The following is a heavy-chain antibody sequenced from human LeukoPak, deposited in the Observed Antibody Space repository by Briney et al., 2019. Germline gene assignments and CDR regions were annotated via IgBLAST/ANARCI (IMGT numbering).Heavy chain of an antibody. Sequence: PGGSLRLSCAASGFTFSTYTMSWVRQAPGKGLEWVSYISGSSSAMDYAASVKGRFTISRDNAKNSLYLQMNSLRAEDTAVYYCARGYCSGGTCYGHFDYWGQGTLVTVSS. D-gene: IGHD2-15*01. CDR1: GFTFSTYT. CDR3: ARGYCSGGTCYGHFDY. CDR2: ISGSSSAM. J-gene: IGHJ4*02. V-gene: IGHV3-48*01.